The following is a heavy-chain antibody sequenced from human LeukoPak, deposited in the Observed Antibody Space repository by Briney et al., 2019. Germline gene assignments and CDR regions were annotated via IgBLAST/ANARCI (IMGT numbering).Heavy chain of an antibody. J-gene: IGHJ5*02. Sequence: PSETLSLTCAVYGGSFSGYYWSWIRQPPGKGLEWIGEINHSGSTNYNPSLKSRVTLTVDTSKNQFSLKLSSVTVADTAVYYCARRGYSYGYVGSNWFDPWGQGTLVTVSS. V-gene: IGHV4-34*01. CDR1: GGSFSGYY. CDR3: ARRGYSYGYVGSNWFDP. D-gene: IGHD5-18*01. CDR2: INHSGST.